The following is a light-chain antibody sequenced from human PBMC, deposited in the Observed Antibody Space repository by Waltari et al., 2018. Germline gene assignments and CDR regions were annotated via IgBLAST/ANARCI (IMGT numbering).Light chain of an antibody. CDR3: QQYYAVRRT. CDR1: QSVLYSSNNKNY. V-gene: IGKV4-1*01. CDR2: WAS. Sequence: DIVMTQSPEFLAVPLGERATINCKSSQSVLYSSNNKNYLAWYQQKPGQPPKLLIHWASNRECGVPDRFSGSGSGTDFTLTISSLQAEDVAVYYCQQYYAVRRTFGQGTKVEV. J-gene: IGKJ1*01.